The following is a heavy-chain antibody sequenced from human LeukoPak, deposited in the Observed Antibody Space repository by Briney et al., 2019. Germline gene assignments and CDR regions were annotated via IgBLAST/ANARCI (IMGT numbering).Heavy chain of an antibody. D-gene: IGHD2-2*01. J-gene: IGHJ6*03. Sequence: ASVKVSCKAFGGTFSSYAISWVRQAPGQGLEWMGGIIPIFGTANYAQKFQGRVTITADESTSTAYMELSSLRSEDTAVYYCALIRYCSSTSCYCHYYYYMDVWGKGTTVTVSS. CDR1: GGTFSSYA. CDR2: IIPIFGTA. CDR3: ALIRYCSSTSCYCHYYYYMDV. V-gene: IGHV1-69*13.